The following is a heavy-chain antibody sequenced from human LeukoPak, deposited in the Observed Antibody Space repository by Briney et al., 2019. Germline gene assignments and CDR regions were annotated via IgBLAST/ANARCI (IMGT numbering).Heavy chain of an antibody. V-gene: IGHV4-30-4*01. CDR1: GGSISSGDYY. Sequence: SETPSLTCSVSGGSISSGDYYWSWIRQPPGKGLEWIGYIYYSGNTYFNPSLKSRIIISADASKNQFSLKLSSVTAADTAVYYCARGDYGDFGAFDIWGQGTLVTVSS. J-gene: IGHJ3*02. D-gene: IGHD4-17*01. CDR2: IYYSGNT. CDR3: ARGDYGDFGAFDI.